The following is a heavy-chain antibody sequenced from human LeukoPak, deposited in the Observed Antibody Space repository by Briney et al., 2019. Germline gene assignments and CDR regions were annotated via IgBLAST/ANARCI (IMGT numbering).Heavy chain of an antibody. J-gene: IGHJ3*02. D-gene: IGHD1-26*01. V-gene: IGHV4-59*01. CDR3: ARDRGAPDAFDI. CDR2: IYYSGST. Sequence: SETLSLTCTVSGGSISSYYWSWIRQPQGKGLEWIGYIYYSGSTNYNPSLKSRVTISVDTSRNQFHLKLSSVTAADTAVYYCARDRGAPDAFDIWGQGTMVTVSS. CDR1: GGSISSYY.